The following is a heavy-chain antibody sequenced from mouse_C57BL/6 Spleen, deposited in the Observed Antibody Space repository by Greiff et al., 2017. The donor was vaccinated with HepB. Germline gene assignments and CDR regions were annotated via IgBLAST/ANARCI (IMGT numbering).Heavy chain of an antibody. Sequence: VQLQQSGPELVKPGASVKISCKASGYTFTDYYMNWVKQSHGKSLEWIGDINPNNGGTSYNQKFKGKATLTVDKSSSTAYMELRSLTSEDSAVYYCASYYYGISYYFDYCGQGTTLTVSS. CDR2: INPNNGGT. V-gene: IGHV1-26*01. J-gene: IGHJ2*01. D-gene: IGHD1-1*01. CDR1: GYTFTDYY. CDR3: ASYYYGISYYFDY.